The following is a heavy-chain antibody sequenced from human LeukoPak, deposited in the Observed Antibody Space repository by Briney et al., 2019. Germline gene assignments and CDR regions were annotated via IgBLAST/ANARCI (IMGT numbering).Heavy chain of an antibody. CDR2: IIPIFGTA. CDR1: GGTFSSYA. Sequence: ASVKVSCKASGGTFSSYAISWVRQAPGQGLEWMGGIIPIFGTANYAQKFQGRVTMTTDTSTSTAYMELRSLRSDDTAVYYCARVFGSGSDYWGQGTLVTVSS. V-gene: IGHV1-69*05. J-gene: IGHJ4*02. CDR3: ARVFGSGSDY. D-gene: IGHD3-22*01.